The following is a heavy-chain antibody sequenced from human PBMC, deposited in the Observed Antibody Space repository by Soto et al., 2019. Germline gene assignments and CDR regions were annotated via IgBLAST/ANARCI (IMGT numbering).Heavy chain of an antibody. CDR3: SGRGSGSYYDY. V-gene: IGHV3-23*01. CDR2: ISGSGDSK. CDR1: GFTFSSYA. J-gene: IGHJ4*02. D-gene: IGHD1-26*01. Sequence: EVQLLESGGGLVQPGGSLRLSCAASGFTFSSYAMRWVRQAPGKGLEWVSAISGSGDSKYYADSVKGRFTISRDNSKNTLYLQMNSLSAEETAVDYCSGRGSGSYYDYWGQGTLVTVSS.